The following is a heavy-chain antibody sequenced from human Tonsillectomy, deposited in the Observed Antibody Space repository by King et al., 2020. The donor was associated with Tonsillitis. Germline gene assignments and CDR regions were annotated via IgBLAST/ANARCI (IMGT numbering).Heavy chain of an antibody. J-gene: IGHJ4*02. V-gene: IGHV4-39*07. CDR1: GGSISTTSYY. CDR2: IYYSGST. Sequence: QLQESGPGLVKPSETLSLTCTVSGGSISTTSYYWGWIRQPPGKGLEWIGNIYYSGSTYYNPSLKSRVTISVETSKNQFSLKLSSVTAADTAVYYCARLRQQLARLYFDYWGQGTLVTVSS. D-gene: IGHD6-13*01. CDR3: ARLRQQLARLYFDY.